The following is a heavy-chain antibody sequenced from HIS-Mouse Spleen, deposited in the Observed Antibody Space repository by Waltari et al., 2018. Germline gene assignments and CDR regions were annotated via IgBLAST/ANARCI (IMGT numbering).Heavy chain of an antibody. J-gene: IGHJ4*02. D-gene: IGHD3-3*01. CDR2: MNPNSGNT. Sequence: QVQLVQSGAEVKKPGASVKVSGKASGSTFTSYDINWVRRATGQGLEWMGWMNPNSGNTGYAQKFQGRVTMTRNTSISTAYMELSSLRSEDTAVYYCARVYYDFWSGYYYWGQGTLVTVSS. CDR3: ARVYYDFWSGYYY. CDR1: GSTFTSYD. V-gene: IGHV1-8*01.